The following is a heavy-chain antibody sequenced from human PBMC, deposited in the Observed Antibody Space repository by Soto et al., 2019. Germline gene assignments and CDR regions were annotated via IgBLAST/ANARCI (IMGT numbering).Heavy chain of an antibody. CDR3: ADGRFD. V-gene: IGHV3-30*03. J-gene: IGHJ4*02. Sequence: QVQLVESGGGVVQPGRSLRLSCAASGFTFSSYGMHWVRQAPGKGLEWVAVISYDGSNKYYADSVKGRFTISRDNSKNTLYLQMNSLGAEDTAVYYWADGRFDWSQGNLVTVSS. CDR2: ISYDGSNK. CDR1: GFTFSSYG. D-gene: IGHD3-10*01.